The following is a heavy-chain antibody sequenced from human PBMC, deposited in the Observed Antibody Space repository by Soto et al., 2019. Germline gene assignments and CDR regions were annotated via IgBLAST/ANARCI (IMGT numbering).Heavy chain of an antibody. J-gene: IGHJ6*04. CDR3: ARDYIAVALNV. CDR2: ISSSSSTI. CDR1: GFTFSSYS. V-gene: IGHV3-48*01. Sequence: PGGSLRLSCAASGFTFSSYSMNWVRQAPGKGLEWVSYISSSSSTIYYADSVKGRFTISRDNAKNSLYLQMNSLRAEDTAVYYCARDYIAVALNVWGKGTTVTVSS. D-gene: IGHD6-19*01.